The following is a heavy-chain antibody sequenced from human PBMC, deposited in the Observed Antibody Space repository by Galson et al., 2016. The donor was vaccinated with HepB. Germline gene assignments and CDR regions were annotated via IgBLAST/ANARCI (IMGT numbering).Heavy chain of an antibody. Sequence: SLRLSCAASGFAFSYYAMSWVRQTPGKGLEWVSGISDSGGSTYYADSVKGRFTVSRDNSKNTLYLQMNSLRAEDTAVYYCANGGTDLYCGGHCYGHWGQGTLVTVSS. CDR1: GFAFSYYA. J-gene: IGHJ4*02. CDR3: ANGGTDLYCGGHCYGH. D-gene: IGHD2-21*02. CDR2: ISDSGGST. V-gene: IGHV3-23*01.